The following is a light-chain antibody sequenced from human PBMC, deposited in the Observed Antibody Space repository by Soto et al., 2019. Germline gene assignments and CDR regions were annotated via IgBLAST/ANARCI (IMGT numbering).Light chain of an antibody. J-gene: IGKJ4*01. CDR1: QSVSNRY. V-gene: IGKV3D-20*02. Sequence: ESVLTQSPGTLSLSPGERATLSCRTSQSVSNRYFAWYQQKPGQAPRLLIYGISNRATGIPDRFSGSGSGTDFTLTISRLEPEDFVVYYCQQRGNWPSLTFGGGTKVEIK. CDR3: QQRGNWPSLT. CDR2: GIS.